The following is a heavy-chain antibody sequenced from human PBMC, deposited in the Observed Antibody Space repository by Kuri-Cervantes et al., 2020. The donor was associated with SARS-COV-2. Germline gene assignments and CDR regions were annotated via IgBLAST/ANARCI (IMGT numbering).Heavy chain of an antibody. D-gene: IGHD6-19*01. V-gene: IGHV4-31*03. Sequence: SETLSLTCTVSGGSISSGYYYWSWIRQHPGKGLEWIGYIHYSGDTYYNPSLKTRVIISLDTSKNQFALRLSSVTAADTAVYYCARDSQWLGSYYGTDVWGQGTTVTVSS. CDR3: ARDSQWLGSYYGTDV. CDR2: IHYSGDT. J-gene: IGHJ6*02. CDR1: GGSISSGYYY.